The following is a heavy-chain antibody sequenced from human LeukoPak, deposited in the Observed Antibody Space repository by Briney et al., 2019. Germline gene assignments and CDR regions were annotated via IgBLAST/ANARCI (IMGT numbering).Heavy chain of an antibody. D-gene: IGHD3-22*01. J-gene: IGHJ3*02. CDR1: GGSISSGGYY. V-gene: IGHV4-61*08. Sequence: PSETLSLTCTVSGGSISSGGYYWSWIRQHPGKGLEWIGYIYYSGSTNYNPSLKSRVTISVDASKNQFSLKLSSVTAADTAVYYCARPEYYYDSSGLGYAFDIWGQGTMVTVSS. CDR2: IYYSGST. CDR3: ARPEYYYDSSGLGYAFDI.